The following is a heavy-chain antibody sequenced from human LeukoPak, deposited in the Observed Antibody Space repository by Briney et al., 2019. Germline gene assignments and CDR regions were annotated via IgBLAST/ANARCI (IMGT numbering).Heavy chain of an antibody. J-gene: IGHJ5*02. D-gene: IGHD4-17*01. V-gene: IGHV1-2*02. CDR1: GYTFTDYY. CDR2: INPNDGDT. Sequence: GASVKVSCKASGYTFTDYYMHWVRQAPGQGFEWMGWINPNDGDTNYAQKFQGRVTMTRDTSISTAHMEVSRLRSDDTAVYYCARAHGDSPTNWFDPWGQGTLVTVSS. CDR3: ARAHGDSPTNWFDP.